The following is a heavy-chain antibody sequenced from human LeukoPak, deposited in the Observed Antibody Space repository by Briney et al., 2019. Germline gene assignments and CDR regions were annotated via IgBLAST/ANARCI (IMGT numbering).Heavy chain of an antibody. J-gene: IGHJ4*02. V-gene: IGHV1-2*02. Sequence: ASVKVSCKASGYTFTGYYMHWVRQAPGQGLEWMGWINPNSGGTNYAQKFQGRVTMTRDTSISTAYMELRSLRSDDTAVYYCARVTAMATIDYFDYWGQGTLVTVSS. CDR2: INPNSGGT. CDR3: ARVTAMATIDYFDY. D-gene: IGHD5-24*01. CDR1: GYTFTGYY.